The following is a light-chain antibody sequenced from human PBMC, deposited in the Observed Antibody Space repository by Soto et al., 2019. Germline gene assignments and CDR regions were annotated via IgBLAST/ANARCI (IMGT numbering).Light chain of an antibody. CDR2: DVN. V-gene: IGLV3-21*02. Sequence: SYHLTQAPSVSVASGQTYRITCGGNNIESKSVHWYQQKPGQAPVLVVYDVNDRPSGIPERFSGSNSGNTATLTISRVEAGDEADFFFNVWDSSSAHVIFGGGTQLTVL. CDR1: NIESKS. J-gene: IGLJ7*01. CDR3: NVWDSSSAHVI.